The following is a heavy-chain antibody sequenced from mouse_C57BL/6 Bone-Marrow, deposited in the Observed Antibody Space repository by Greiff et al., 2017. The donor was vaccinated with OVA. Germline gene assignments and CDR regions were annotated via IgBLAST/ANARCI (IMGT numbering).Heavy chain of an antibody. CDR2: IYPRSGNT. V-gene: IGHV1-81*01. J-gene: IGHJ1*03. CDR3: ARTDLLLRFWYFDV. Sequence: QVQLQQSGAELARPGASVKLSCKASGYTFTSYGISWVKQRTGQGLEWIGEIYPRSGNTYYNEKFKGKATLTADKSSSTAYMELRSLTSEDSAVYFCARTDLLLRFWYFDVWGTGTTVTVSS. CDR1: GYTFTSYG. D-gene: IGHD1-1*01.